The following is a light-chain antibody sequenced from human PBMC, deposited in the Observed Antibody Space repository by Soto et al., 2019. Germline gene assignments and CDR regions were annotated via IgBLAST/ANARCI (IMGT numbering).Light chain of an antibody. CDR2: TNF. J-gene: IGLJ3*02. CDR1: SSNIVAGYD. Sequence: QSVLTQPPSVSGAPGQRVTISCTGSSSNIVAGYDVHWYQQLPGTAPKLLIYTNFNRPSGVPDRFSGSESGTSASLAITGLQAEDESDYYCQSYDSRLSGWVRGVGTPLHVL. CDR3: QSYDSRLSGWV. V-gene: IGLV1-40*01.